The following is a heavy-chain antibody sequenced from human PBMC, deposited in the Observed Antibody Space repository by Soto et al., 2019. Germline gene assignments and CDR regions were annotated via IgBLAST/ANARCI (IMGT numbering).Heavy chain of an antibody. CDR1: GGTFSSYA. J-gene: IGHJ6*02. V-gene: IGHV1-69*13. CDR2: IIPIFGTA. Sequence: ASVKVSCNASGGTFSSYAISWVRKAPGQRLEWMGGIIPIFGTANYAQNFQGRVTITADESTSTDYLELSSLRSEDAAVYYCARGRGVVTKGYYYYYYGMDVWGQGTTVTVSS. CDR3: ARGRGVVTKGYYYYYYGMDV. D-gene: IGHD2-21*02.